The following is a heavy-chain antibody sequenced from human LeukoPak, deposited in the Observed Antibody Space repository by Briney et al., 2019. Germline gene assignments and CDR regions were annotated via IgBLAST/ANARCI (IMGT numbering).Heavy chain of an antibody. D-gene: IGHD4-17*01. J-gene: IGHJ4*02. V-gene: IGHV4-59*08. CDR1: GGSISSYY. Sequence: SETLSLTCTVSGGSISSYYWSWIRQPPGKGLEWIGYIYYSGSTNYNPSLKSRVTISVDTSKNQFSLKLSSVTAADTAVYYCARRSSPNYGDYGYYFDYWGQGTLATVSS. CDR2: IYYSGST. CDR3: ARRSSPNYGDYGYYFDY.